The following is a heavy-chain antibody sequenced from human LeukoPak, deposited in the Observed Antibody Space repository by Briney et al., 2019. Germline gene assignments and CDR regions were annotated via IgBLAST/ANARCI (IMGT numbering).Heavy chain of an antibody. CDR3: ARGLLSA. CDR1: GGSFSGYY. V-gene: IGHV4-34*01. Sequence: SETLSLTCAVYGGSFSGYYWSWIRQPPGKGLEWIGEISHSGSTNYNPSLKSRVTISVDTSKNQFSLKLSSVTAADTAVYCCARGLLSAWGQGTLVTVSS. CDR2: ISHSGST. J-gene: IGHJ5*02.